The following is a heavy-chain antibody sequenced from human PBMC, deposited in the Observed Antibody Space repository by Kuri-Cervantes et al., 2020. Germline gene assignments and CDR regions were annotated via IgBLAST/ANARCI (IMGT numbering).Heavy chain of an antibody. J-gene: IGHJ6*02. CDR2: ISGSGGST. CDR1: GFTFSSYA. V-gene: IGHV3-23*01. D-gene: IGHD6-19*01. Sequence: GESLKISCAASGFTFSSYAMSWVRQAPGKGLEWVSAISGSGGSTYYADSVKGRFTISRDSSKNTLYLQMNSLRAEDTAVYYCAKGRSQWLDYGMDVRGQGTTVTVSS. CDR3: AKGRSQWLDYGMDV.